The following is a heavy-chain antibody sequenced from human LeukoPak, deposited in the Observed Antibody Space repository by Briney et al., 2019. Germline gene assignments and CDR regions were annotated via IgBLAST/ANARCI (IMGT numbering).Heavy chain of an antibody. D-gene: IGHD1-1*01. J-gene: IGHJ6*02. CDR1: GFSFETYG. V-gene: IGHV3-30*18. Sequence: GGSLRLSCTASGFSFETYGMLWVRQAPGKGLEWVAVIAYDGSNKYHADSVKGRFTISRDNSKNTLYLQMNSQRGEDTAVYYCAKAKAIATINYGLDVWGQGTTVTVSS. CDR3: AKAKAIATINYGLDV. CDR2: IAYDGSNK.